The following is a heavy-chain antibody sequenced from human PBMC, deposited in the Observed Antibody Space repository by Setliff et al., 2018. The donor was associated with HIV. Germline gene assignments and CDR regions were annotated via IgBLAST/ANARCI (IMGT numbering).Heavy chain of an antibody. CDR1: GYSISSGYY. D-gene: IGHD5-18*01. J-gene: IGHJ4*02. CDR3: AREGGYSYAYGDSYVDY. CDR2: IYSSGST. V-gene: IGHV4-38-2*02. Sequence: SETLSLTCAVSGYSISSGYYWGWIRQPPGKGLEWIGHIYSSGSTNYNPSLKSRVTMSVDTSKNQFSLKLSSVTAADTAVYYCAREGGYSYAYGDSYVDYWGQGTLVTVSS.